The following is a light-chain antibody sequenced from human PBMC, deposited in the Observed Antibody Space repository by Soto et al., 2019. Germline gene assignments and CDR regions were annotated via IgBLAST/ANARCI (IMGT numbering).Light chain of an antibody. CDR2: DAY. Sequence: IVLTQSPGTMSLSPGERATLSCRASQSVSSYLVWYQQKPGQAPRLLIYDAYTRATGIPARFSGSGSGTDFTLTISSLEPEDSAVYYCQHRSSWPITFGGGTKVEI. CDR3: QHRSSWPIT. V-gene: IGKV3-11*01. CDR1: QSVSSY. J-gene: IGKJ4*01.